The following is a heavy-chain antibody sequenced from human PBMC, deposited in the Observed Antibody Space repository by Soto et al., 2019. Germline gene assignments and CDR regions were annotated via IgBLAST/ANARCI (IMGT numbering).Heavy chain of an antibody. CDR2: IYYSGNT. V-gene: IGHV4-39*01. J-gene: IGHJ4*01. CDR3: ARHGDYSDDPSYVSFDY. CDR1: DDSISSTSYY. D-gene: IGHD4-17*01. Sequence: QLQLQESGPGLVKPSETLSLTCGVSDDSISSTSYYWGWIRQPPGRGLEWIVSIYYSGNTYYNPSLASRVPISVDTSHHLFSLRLRSVTAADTAVYYCARHGDYSDDPSYVSFDYWGRGTLVTVSS.